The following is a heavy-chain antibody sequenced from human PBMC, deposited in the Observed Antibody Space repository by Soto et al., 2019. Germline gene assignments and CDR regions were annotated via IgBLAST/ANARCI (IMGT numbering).Heavy chain of an antibody. V-gene: IGHV4-39*01. CDR2: IYYSGST. CDR3: ARRQWPPRENWFDP. J-gene: IGHJ5*02. D-gene: IGHD6-19*01. CDR1: GGSISSSSYY. Sequence: SETLSLTCTVSGGSISSSSYYWGWIRQPPGKGLEWIGSIYYSGSTYYNPSLKSRVTISVDTSKNQFSLKLSSVTAADTAVYYCARRQWPPRENWFDPWGQGTLVTVSS.